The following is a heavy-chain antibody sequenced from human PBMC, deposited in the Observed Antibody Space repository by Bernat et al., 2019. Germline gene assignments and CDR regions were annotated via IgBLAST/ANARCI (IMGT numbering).Heavy chain of an antibody. D-gene: IGHD4-17*01. CDR2: LTGSGGRT. J-gene: IGHJ6*02. V-gene: IGHV3-23*01. Sequence: EVQLLESGGGLVQPGGSLRLSCAASGFTLSTYAMSWVRQAPGRGLEWVSGLTGSGGRTYYADSVKGRFTISRDNSKNTLYLQMNSLRAEDTAVYYCAKGPTTLTTYYNYYGMDVWGQGTTVTVSS. CDR1: GFTLSTYA. CDR3: AKGPTTLTTYYNYYGMDV.